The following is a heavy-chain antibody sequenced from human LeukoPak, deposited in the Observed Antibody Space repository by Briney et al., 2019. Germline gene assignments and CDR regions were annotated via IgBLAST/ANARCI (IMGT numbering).Heavy chain of an antibody. Sequence: ASVKVSCKASGYTFTGYYMHWVRQATGQGLEWMGWMNPNSDNTGYAQKFQGRVTMTRNTSISTAYMDLSSLTSEDTAVYYCAIGKLASRRGSWFDPWGQGTLVTVSS. CDR2: MNPNSDNT. V-gene: IGHV1-8*02. J-gene: IGHJ5*02. CDR1: GYTFTGYY. D-gene: IGHD6-6*01. CDR3: AIGKLASRRGSWFDP.